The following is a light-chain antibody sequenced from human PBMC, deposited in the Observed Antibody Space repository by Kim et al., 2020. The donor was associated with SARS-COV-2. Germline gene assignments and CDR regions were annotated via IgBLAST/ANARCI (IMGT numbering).Light chain of an antibody. CDR2: SNL. Sequence: QRFTVSFSGRSSNVDYNIVCCHYQFPCAAPKLLIYSNLPRPSGVPDRFSCSKFVTSASLTISGLRSEDEAEYSCAAWDDSLRGPVFGGGTQLTVL. J-gene: IGLJ2*01. V-gene: IGLV1-47*02. CDR3: AAWDDSLRGPV. CDR1: SSNVDYNI.